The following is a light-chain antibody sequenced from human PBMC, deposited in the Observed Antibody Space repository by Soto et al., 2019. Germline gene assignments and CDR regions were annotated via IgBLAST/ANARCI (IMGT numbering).Light chain of an antibody. CDR1: SSDVGSYNL. V-gene: IGLV2-23*01. CDR2: EGS. CDR3: CSYADSNTYVV. J-gene: IGLJ2*01. Sequence: QSALTQPASVSGSPGQSITTSCTGTSSDVGSYNLVSWYQQHPGKAPKLMIYEGSKRPSGVSNRFSGSKSGNTASLTISGLQAEDEADYYCCSYADSNTYVVFGGGTKLTVL.